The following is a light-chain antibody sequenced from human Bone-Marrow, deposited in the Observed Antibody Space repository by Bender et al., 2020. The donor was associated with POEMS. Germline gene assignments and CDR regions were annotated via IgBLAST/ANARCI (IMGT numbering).Light chain of an antibody. Sequence: SYDLTQPPSVSVSPGQTASITCSGDKLGDKYVCWYQQKPGQSPTMVIYQDTKRPSGISERFSGSNSGTIATLTISGTQPMDEADYYCQAWDSDTAEVFGGGTKLTAL. CDR2: QDT. CDR3: QAWDSDTAEV. J-gene: IGLJ2*01. V-gene: IGLV3-1*01. CDR1: KLGDKY.